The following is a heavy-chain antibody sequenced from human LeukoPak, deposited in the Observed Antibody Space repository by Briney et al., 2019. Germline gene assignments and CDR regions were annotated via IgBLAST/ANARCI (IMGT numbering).Heavy chain of an antibody. CDR2: INPSGGST. J-gene: IGHJ4*02. CDR1: GYTFTSYY. Sequence: AASVKVSCKASGYTFTSYYMHWVRQAPGQGLEWMGIINPSGGSTSYAQKFQGRVTMTRDMSTSTVYMELSSLRSEDTAVYYCASSTGETISPPDYWGQGTLVTVSS. D-gene: IGHD7-27*01. V-gene: IGHV1-46*01. CDR3: ASSTGETISPPDY.